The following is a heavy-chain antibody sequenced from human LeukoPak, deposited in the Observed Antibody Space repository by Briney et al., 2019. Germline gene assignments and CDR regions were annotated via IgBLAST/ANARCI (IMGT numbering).Heavy chain of an antibody. CDR3: AKTPPVVAASYYYYGMDV. D-gene: IGHD2-15*01. J-gene: IGHJ6*02. Sequence: GGSLRLSCAASGFTFSSYAMTWVRQAPGKGLEWVSVISGSGGSTYYADSVKGRFTISRDNSKNALYLQMNSLRAEDTAIYYCAKTPPVVAASYYYYGMDVWGQGTTVTVSS. V-gene: IGHV3-23*01. CDR2: ISGSGGST. CDR1: GFTFSSYA.